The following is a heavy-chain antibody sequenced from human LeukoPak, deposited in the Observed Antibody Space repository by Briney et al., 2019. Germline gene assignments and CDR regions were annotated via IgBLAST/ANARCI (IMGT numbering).Heavy chain of an antibody. CDR2: INWDGSSS. CDR1: GLTFDDYG. Sequence: PGGSLRLSCAASGLTFDDYGMSWVRQVPGKGREWVSGINWDGSSSGHADSVKGRFTISRDNAKNYLYQQMNSLRAEDAAVYYCERDIRGLGSCFDYWGQGTLVTVSS. J-gene: IGHJ4*02. CDR3: ERDIRGLGSCFDY. V-gene: IGHV3-20*04. D-gene: IGHD3-10*01.